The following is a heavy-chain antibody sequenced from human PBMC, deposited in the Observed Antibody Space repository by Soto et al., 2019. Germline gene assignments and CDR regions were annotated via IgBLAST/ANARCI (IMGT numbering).Heavy chain of an antibody. J-gene: IGHJ5*02. V-gene: IGHV4-4*08. Sequence: PSETLSLTCSFSGDSVTSHYLTWIRQSPEKGLEWIGHIYNSGITYYNPSLKSRVVISIDTSRNQFSLRLNSLTAADRAVYFCARGVTVFGLVSRFWFDPWGQGTVVTVSS. CDR1: GDSVTSHY. CDR3: ARGVTVFGLVSRFWFDP. CDR2: IYNSGIT. D-gene: IGHD3-3*01.